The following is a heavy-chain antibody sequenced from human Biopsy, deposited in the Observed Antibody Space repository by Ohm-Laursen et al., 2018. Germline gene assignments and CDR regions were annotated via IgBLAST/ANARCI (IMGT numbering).Heavy chain of an antibody. CDR2: IIGIFRTA. J-gene: IGHJ5*02. CDR1: GGTFSSSA. Sequence: AASVKASCKASGGTFSSSAITWVRQAPGQGLEWMGGIIGIFRTAHYAQKFQGRVTITADEFMSTAYMELSSLRSEDTAVYYCARGGGYNWNNGWFDPWGQGTLVTVSS. V-gene: IGHV1-69*13. D-gene: IGHD1/OR15-1a*01. CDR3: ARGGGYNWNNGWFDP.